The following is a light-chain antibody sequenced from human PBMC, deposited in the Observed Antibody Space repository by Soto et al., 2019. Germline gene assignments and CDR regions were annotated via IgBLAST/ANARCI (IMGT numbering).Light chain of an antibody. V-gene: IGKV1-5*01. CDR3: QQFIDGWT. CDR1: QSINNR. Sequence: IQMTQSPSTLSASIGDRVTITCRASQSINNRLAWYQQMPGKAPNLLIYDASTLEGGVPSRFRGSGSETEFTLTISGLQPDDFATYYCQQFIDGWTFGQGGKVAIK. CDR2: DAS. J-gene: IGKJ1*01.